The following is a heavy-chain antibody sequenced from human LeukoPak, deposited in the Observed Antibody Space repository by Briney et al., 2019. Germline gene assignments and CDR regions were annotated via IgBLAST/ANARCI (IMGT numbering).Heavy chain of an antibody. D-gene: IGHD3-3*01. V-gene: IGHV1-2*02. CDR3: ARDPASGYYDFWSGYYTYMDV. CDR2: INPNSGGT. Sequence: ASVKVSCKASGYTFTVYYMHWVRQAPGQGLEWMGWINPNSGGTNYAQKFQGRVTMTRDTSISTAYMELSRLRSDDTAVYYCARDPASGYYDFWSGYYTYMDVWGKGTTVTVSS. CDR1: GYTFTVYY. J-gene: IGHJ6*03.